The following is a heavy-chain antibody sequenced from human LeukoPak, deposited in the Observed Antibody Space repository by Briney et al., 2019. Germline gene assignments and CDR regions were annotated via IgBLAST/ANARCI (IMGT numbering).Heavy chain of an antibody. CDR3: AHRDLYCSSASCYSADAFDL. V-gene: IGHV2-5*02. CDR2: IYWDDVK. D-gene: IGHD2-2*02. J-gene: IGHJ3*01. CDR1: GSSLRTSGVG. Sequence: SGPTLVKPTETLTLTCTFSGSSLRTSGVGVGWIRQPPGKALEWLALIYWDDVKRYSPSLKSRLTITKDTSKNQVVLTMTNMDPVDTATYYCAHRDLYCSSASCYSADAFDLWGQGTMVTVSS.